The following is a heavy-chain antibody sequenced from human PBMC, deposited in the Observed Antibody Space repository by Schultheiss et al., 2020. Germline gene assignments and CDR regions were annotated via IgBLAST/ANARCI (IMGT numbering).Heavy chain of an antibody. CDR2: ISGSGGST. CDR3: AKSRDYRNNNWLDP. J-gene: IGHJ5*02. V-gene: IGHV3-23*01. D-gene: IGHD4-11*01. CDR1: GFTFSSYA. Sequence: GGSLRLSCAASGFTFSSYAMSWVRQAPGKGLEWVSAISGSGGSTYYADSVKGRFTFSRDNSKNTLYLQMNSLRAEDTAVYYCAKSRDYRNNNWLDPWGQGTLVTVSS.